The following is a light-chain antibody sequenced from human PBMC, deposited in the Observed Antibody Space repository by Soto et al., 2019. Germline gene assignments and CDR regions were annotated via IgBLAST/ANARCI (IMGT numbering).Light chain of an antibody. V-gene: IGLV2-18*02. J-gene: IGLJ1*01. CDR3: TSYTSSNTFV. CDR2: EVN. CDR1: SSDVGSYDR. Sequence: QSVLTQPPSVSGSPGQSVTISCTGTSSDVGSYDRVSWYQQPPGTAPKLMIYEVNNRPSGVPDRFSGSKSDNTASLTISGLQAEDEADYYCTSYTSSNTFVFGTGTKLTVL.